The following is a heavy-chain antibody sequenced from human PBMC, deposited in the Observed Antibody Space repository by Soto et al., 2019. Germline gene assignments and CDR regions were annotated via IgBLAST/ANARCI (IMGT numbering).Heavy chain of an antibody. D-gene: IGHD1-26*01. CDR3: TRVGRWLGDTSLHMFDY. J-gene: IGHJ4*02. Sequence: QVQLVQSGAEVKKPGSSVKVSCKASGGTFSNYAISWVRQAPGQGLEWMGGIIPIFGTANYAQKFQGRVTITADESTSTAYMELSSLRSEDTAVYYCTRVGRWLGDTSLHMFDYWGQGTLVTVSS. V-gene: IGHV1-69*01. CDR1: GGTFSNYA. CDR2: IIPIFGTA.